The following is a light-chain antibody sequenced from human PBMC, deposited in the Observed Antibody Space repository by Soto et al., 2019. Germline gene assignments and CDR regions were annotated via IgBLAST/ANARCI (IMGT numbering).Light chain of an antibody. CDR1: QSISSN. V-gene: IGKV3-15*01. CDR2: GAS. J-gene: IGKJ3*01. CDR3: QQYNNWPFT. Sequence: EIVMTQSPATLSVSPGERATLSCRASQSISSNLAWYQQKPGQAPRLLIYGASTRATGIPATFSGSGSGTEFTLTISSLQSDEFAVYYCQQYNNWPFTFGPGTKVDIK.